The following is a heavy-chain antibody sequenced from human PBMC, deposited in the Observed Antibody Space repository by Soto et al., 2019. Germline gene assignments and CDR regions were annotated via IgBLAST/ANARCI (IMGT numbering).Heavy chain of an antibody. V-gene: IGHV4-61*01. D-gene: IGHD3-22*01. CDR2: IFYNGSS. CDR1: GGSVSSGSYY. Sequence: PSETLSLTCTVSGGSVSSGSYYWSWIRQPPGEGLEFIGYIFYNGSSNYNPSLKSRVTMSIDTYRDQFSLYLSSVTAPDTAFYYCARGVSMITGFEYWGQGSLVTVSS. CDR3: ARGVSMITGFEY. J-gene: IGHJ4*01.